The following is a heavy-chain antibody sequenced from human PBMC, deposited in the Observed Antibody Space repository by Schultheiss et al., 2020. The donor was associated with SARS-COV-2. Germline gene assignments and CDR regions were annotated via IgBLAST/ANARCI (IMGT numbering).Heavy chain of an antibody. V-gene: IGHV3-30*15. CDR3: ARGLFWSGYLMDV. CDR1: GFTFRTYA. J-gene: IGHJ6*02. Sequence: GGSLRLSCAASGFTFRTYAMHWVRQAPGKGLEWVAVISYDGSKKYYADSVKGRFTISRENSKNTLYLQMSSLRPEDTALYYCARGLFWSGYLMDVWGQGTTVTVSS. CDR2: ISYDGSKK. D-gene: IGHD3-3*01.